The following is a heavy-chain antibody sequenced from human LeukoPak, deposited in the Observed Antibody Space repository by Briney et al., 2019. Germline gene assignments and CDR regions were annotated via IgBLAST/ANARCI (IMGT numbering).Heavy chain of an antibody. J-gene: IGHJ4*02. CDR1: GFTFSNYG. V-gene: IGHV3-30*02. D-gene: IGHD3-22*01. CDR3: AEHYEVNY. Sequence: GGSLRLSCVASGFTFSNYGMHWVRQAPGKGLEWVAAIVYDGSYKYYADSVKGRFTISRDNSKNTLYLQMNSLRAEDTAVYYCAEHYEVNYWGQGTLVTVSS. CDR2: IVYDGSYK.